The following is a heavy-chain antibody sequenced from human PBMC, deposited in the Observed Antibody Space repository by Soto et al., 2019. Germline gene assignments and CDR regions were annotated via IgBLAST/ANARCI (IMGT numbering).Heavy chain of an antibody. CDR3: ASGHDAYKVRY. J-gene: IGHJ4*02. CDR1: GGSISSGGTGSY. V-gene: IGHV4-31*03. D-gene: IGHD1-1*01. Sequence: QVQLQESGPGLVKPSQTLSLTCTVSGGSISSGGTGSYWTWIRQLPGKGLEWIGYICYTGNTYYNPSLKSRPTISIDTSENQFSLKLTSVTAADTAVYFCASGHDAYKVRYWGQGTLVTVSS. CDR2: ICYTGNT.